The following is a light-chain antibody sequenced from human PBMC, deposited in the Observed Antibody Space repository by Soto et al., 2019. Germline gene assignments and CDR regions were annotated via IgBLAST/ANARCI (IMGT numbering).Light chain of an antibody. J-gene: IGKJ4*01. CDR1: QSLLHTNGHNY. V-gene: IGKV2-28*01. CDR2: LGS. CDR3: GKGLQTPFT. Sequence: DLVLIPSPLSLPVTPGEPASISCRSSQSLLHTNGHNYVDWYVQKPGESPQLLIYLGSNRAYGVPDRFSDSGSGPDFTLKISRVEAQDVGVYYCGKGLQTPFTFGGGTKVEIK.